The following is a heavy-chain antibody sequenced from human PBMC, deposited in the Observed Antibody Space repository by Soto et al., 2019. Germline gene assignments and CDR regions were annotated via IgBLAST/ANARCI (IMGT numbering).Heavy chain of an antibody. CDR2: TYYRSKWYN. CDR3: ARGYCSSTSCYRDAFDI. D-gene: IGHD2-2*01. J-gene: IGHJ3*02. CDR1: GDSVSSNNAA. V-gene: IGHV6-1*01. Sequence: SQTLSLTCAISGDSVSSNNAAWNWIRQSPSRGLEWLGRTYYRSKWYNDYAVSVKSRITINPDTSKNQFSLQLNSVTPEDTAVYYCARGYCSSTSCYRDAFDIWGQGTMVTVSS.